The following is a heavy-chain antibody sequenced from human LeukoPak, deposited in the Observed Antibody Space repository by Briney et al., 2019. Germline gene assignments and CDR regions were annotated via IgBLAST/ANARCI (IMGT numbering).Heavy chain of an antibody. V-gene: IGHV3-21*01. CDR2: ISSSSSYI. CDR3: AAKNYYESSGYYELVY. D-gene: IGHD3-22*01. Sequence: GGSLTLSCAVSGFTFSSYSMNWVRHAPGKGLDWVSSISSSSSYIYYADSVKGRFTISRDNAKNSLYLQMDSLRAEDTAVYYCAAKNYYESSGYYELVYWGQGTLVTVSS. CDR1: GFTFSSYS. J-gene: IGHJ4*02.